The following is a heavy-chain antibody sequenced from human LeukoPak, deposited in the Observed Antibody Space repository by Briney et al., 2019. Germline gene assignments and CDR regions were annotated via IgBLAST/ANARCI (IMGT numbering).Heavy chain of an antibody. CDR1: GYSFTSYW. D-gene: IGHD6-13*01. J-gene: IGHJ5*02. Sequence: GESLKISCQGFGYSFTSYWIGWMRQMPGKGMEWVGVIYPGDSRIRYNPSFQGQVTISVDKSISTAYLQWVSLKASDTAMYYCACRDLTSTWSFPWGQGTLVTVSS. V-gene: IGHV5-51*01. CDR2: IYPGDSRI. CDR3: ACRDLTSTWSFP.